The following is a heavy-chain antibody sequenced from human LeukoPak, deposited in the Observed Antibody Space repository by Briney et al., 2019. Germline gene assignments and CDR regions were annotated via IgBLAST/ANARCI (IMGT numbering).Heavy chain of an antibody. CDR2: ISGSGGDT. D-gene: IGHD3-22*01. CDR3: AKSSSYYDSSGYLYYFDY. Sequence: PGGSLRLSCAASGFTFSSYAMNWVRQAPGQGLEWVSGISGSGGDTYYADSVKGRFPISRDNSKNTLYLQMNSLRAEDTAVYYCAKSSSYYDSSGYLYYFDYWGQGTLVTVSS. V-gene: IGHV3-23*01. J-gene: IGHJ4*02. CDR1: GFTFSSYA.